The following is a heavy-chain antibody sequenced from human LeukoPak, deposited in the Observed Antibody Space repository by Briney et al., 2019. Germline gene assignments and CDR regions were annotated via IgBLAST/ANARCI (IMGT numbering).Heavy chain of an antibody. J-gene: IGHJ5*02. Sequence: PSETLSLTCSVSGASMSGYYWSWIRQSPGKGLEWIAYVYDSRTTAYNPSLLSRVTISIETSKNQFSLKLRSVTAADTAVYYCARHKFGSGGWTWLDPWGQGTLVTVSS. CDR2: VYDSRTT. D-gene: IGHD3-10*01. CDR3: ARHKFGSGGWTWLDP. V-gene: IGHV4-59*08. CDR1: GASMSGYY.